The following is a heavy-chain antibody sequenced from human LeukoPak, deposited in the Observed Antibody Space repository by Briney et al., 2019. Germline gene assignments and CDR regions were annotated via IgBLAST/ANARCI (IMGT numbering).Heavy chain of an antibody. CDR1: GGSFSGYY. CDR2: INHSGST. D-gene: IGHD3-22*01. Sequence: SETLSLTCAVYGGSFSGYYWSWIRQPPGKRLEWIGEINHSGSTNYNPSLKSRVTISVDTSKNQFSLKLSSVTAADTAVYYCARDGGYDSSGYHLLGLYYCGMDVWGQGTTVTVSS. J-gene: IGHJ6*02. V-gene: IGHV4-34*01. CDR3: ARDGGYDSSGYHLLGLYYCGMDV.